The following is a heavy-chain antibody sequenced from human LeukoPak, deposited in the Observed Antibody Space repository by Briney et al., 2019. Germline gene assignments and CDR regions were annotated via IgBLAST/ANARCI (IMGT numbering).Heavy chain of an antibody. CDR3: ARDGPVTPSYYYYYGMDV. D-gene: IGHD4-17*01. J-gene: IGHJ6*02. CDR1: GFTFSSYW. V-gene: IGHV3-7*01. CDR2: IKQDGSEK. Sequence: PGGSLRLSCAASGFTFSSYWMSWVRQAPGKGLEWVANIKQDGSEKYYVDSVKGRFTISRDNAKNSLYLQMNSPRAEDTAVYYCARDGPVTPSYYYYYGMDVWGQGTTVTVSS.